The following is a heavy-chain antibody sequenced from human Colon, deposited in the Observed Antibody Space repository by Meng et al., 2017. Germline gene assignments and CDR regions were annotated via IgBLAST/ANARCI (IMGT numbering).Heavy chain of an antibody. V-gene: IGHV4-34*01. Sequence: QVQLQQWGAGLLKPSETLSLTCAVYGGSFSNYYWSWIRQPPGKGLAWIGEIIQSGRTNYNPSLKSRVTVSIDTSKNQFSLRLSSVTVADTAVYYCARGDGIYFQKWGQGTLVTVSS. D-gene: IGHD1-14*01. J-gene: IGHJ1*01. CDR3: ARGDGIYFQK. CDR1: GGSFSNYY. CDR2: IIQSGRT.